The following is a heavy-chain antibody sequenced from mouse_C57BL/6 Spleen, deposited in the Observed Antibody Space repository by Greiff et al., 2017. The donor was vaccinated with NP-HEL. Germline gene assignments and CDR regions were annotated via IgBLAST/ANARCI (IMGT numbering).Heavy chain of an antibody. Sequence: EVNVVESGGGLVKPGGSLKLSCAASGFTFSDYGMHWVRRAPEKGLEWVAYISSGSSTFYYAEPLKGRFTISRDNAKNTLFLQMTSLRSEDTAMYYCAASGGYYYAMDYWGQGTSVTVSS. CDR1: GFTFSDYG. CDR2: ISSGSSTF. J-gene: IGHJ4*01. D-gene: IGHD3-2*02. CDR3: AASGGYYYAMDY. V-gene: IGHV5-17*01.